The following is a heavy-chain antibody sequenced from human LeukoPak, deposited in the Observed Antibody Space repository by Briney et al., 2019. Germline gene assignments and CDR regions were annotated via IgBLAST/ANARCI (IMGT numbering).Heavy chain of an antibody. CDR2: ISSSSSYI. CDR3: ARVQGDYDSSGYYQNFDY. V-gene: IGHV3-21*01. CDR1: GFTFSSYS. Sequence: PGGSLRLSCAASGFTFSSYSMNWVRQAPGKGLEWVSSISSSSSYIYYADSVKGRFTISRDNAKNSLYLQMNSLRAEDTAVYYCARVQGDYDSSGYYQNFDYWGQGTLVTVSS. J-gene: IGHJ4*02. D-gene: IGHD3-22*01.